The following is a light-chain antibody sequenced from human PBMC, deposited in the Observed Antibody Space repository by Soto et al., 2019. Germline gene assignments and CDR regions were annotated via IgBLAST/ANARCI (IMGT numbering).Light chain of an antibody. Sequence: EIVLTQSPGTLSLSPGARATLSCGASQSVTSSYLAWYQQKPGQAPRLLIYGASSRATGIPDRFSGSGSGTDFTLTISRLEPEDFAVFYCQQYASSPITFGQGTRLEIK. CDR1: QSVTSSY. CDR2: GAS. CDR3: QQYASSPIT. V-gene: IGKV3-20*01. J-gene: IGKJ5*01.